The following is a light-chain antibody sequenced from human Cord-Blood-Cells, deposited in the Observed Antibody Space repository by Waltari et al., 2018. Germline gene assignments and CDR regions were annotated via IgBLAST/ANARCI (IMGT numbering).Light chain of an antibody. CDR1: SSDVGGYNS. V-gene: IGLV2-8*01. CDR3: SSYAGSNNWV. Sequence: QSALTQPPSASGSPGQSVTLSCTGTSSDVGGYNSVSWYQQPPGKAPKHMIYEVSKRPSGLPDRFSGSKSGNTASLTVSGLQAEDEADYYCSSYAGSNNWVFGGGTKLTVL. J-gene: IGLJ3*02. CDR2: EVS.